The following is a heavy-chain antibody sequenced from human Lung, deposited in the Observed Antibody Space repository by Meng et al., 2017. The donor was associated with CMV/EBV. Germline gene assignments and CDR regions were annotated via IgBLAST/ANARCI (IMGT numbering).Heavy chain of an antibody. CDR2: ISYDGSNK. V-gene: IGHV3-30*04. CDR3: ARSREPVVPAAFDY. J-gene: IGHJ4*02. Sequence: GESLKISCAASGFTFSTYAMHWVRQAPGKGLEWVAVISYDGSNKYYADSVKGRFTISRDNSKNTLYLQMNSLRAEDTAVYYCARSREPVVPAAFDYWRQGTLVTVSS. D-gene: IGHD2-2*01. CDR1: GFTFSTYA.